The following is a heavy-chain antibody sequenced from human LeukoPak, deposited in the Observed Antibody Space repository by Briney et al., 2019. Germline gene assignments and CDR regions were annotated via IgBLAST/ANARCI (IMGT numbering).Heavy chain of an antibody. Sequence: GGSLRLSCAASGFTFSSYAMSWVRQAPGKGLEWVSAISGSGGSTYYADSVKGRFTISRDNSKNTLYLQMNSLRAEDTAVYYCAQLYYYGSGSYYKAKYYFDYWGQGTLVTVSS. D-gene: IGHD3-10*01. CDR2: ISGSGGST. CDR1: GFTFSSYA. CDR3: AQLYYYGSGSYYKAKYYFDY. V-gene: IGHV3-23*01. J-gene: IGHJ4*02.